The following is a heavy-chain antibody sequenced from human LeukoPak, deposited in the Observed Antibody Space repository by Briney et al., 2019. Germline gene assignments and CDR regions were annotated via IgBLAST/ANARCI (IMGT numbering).Heavy chain of an antibody. CDR1: GGSFSGYY. CDR2: ISRVGNT. Sequence: ETLSLTCGVFGGSFSGYYWSWIRQPPGKGLEWIGEISRVGNTNYNPSLKSRVIISIDTSKKQFSLKLPSVTAADTAVYYCARDCSTSTCYFDHWSQGTLVTVSS. CDR3: ARDCSTSTCYFDH. J-gene: IGHJ4*02. V-gene: IGHV4-34*01. D-gene: IGHD2-2*01.